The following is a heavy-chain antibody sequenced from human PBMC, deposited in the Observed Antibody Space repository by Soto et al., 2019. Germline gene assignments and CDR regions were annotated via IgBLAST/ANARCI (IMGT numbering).Heavy chain of an antibody. J-gene: IGHJ4*02. CDR3: ARGGASSSWYHSL. CDR2: ISYDGSNK. Sequence: PGGSLRLSCAASGFTFSNYAMHWVRQAPGKGLEWVALISYDGSNKYYADSVKGRFTISRDNSKNTLYPQMNSLRAEDTAVYYCARGGASSSWYHSLWGQGTLVTVSS. D-gene: IGHD6-13*01. CDR1: GFTFSNYA. V-gene: IGHV3-30-3*01.